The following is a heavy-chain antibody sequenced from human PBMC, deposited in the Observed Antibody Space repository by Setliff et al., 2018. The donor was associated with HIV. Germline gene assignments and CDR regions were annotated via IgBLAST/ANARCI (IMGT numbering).Heavy chain of an antibody. CDR2: IYHSGST. V-gene: IGHV4-38-2*01. J-gene: IGHJ5*02. Sequence: SETLSLTCAVSGYSISSGYYWGWIRQPPGKGLEWIGSIYHSGSTYYNPSLKGRVTISVDTSKNQFSLKLSSVTAADTAVYYCARRYCSGGSCYADPWGQGILVTVSS. CDR3: ARRYCSGGSCYADP. D-gene: IGHD2-15*01. CDR1: GYSISSGYY.